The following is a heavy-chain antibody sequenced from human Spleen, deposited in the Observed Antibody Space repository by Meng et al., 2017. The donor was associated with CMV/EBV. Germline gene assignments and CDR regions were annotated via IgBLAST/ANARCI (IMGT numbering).Heavy chain of an antibody. CDR3: ARDLCYTTSCYSFSGSFFYYYGMDV. D-gene: IGHD2-2*02. CDR2: MSYDGSKK. V-gene: IGHV3-30*04. J-gene: IGHJ6*02. CDR1: GFRFSANA. Sequence: GESLKISCAASGFRFSANAMHWVRQAPGKGLEWVAVMSYDGSKKYYAGSVMGRFTISRDSSKNTLYLQLNALRTEDTAVYYCARDLCYTTSCYSFSGSFFYYYGMDVWGHGTTVTVSS.